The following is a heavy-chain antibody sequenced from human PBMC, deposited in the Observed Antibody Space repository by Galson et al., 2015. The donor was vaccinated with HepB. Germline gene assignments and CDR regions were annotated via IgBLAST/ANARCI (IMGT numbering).Heavy chain of an antibody. CDR1: GGSISSSSYY. Sequence: SETLSLTCTVSGGSISSSSYYWGWIRQPPGKGLEWIGSIYYSGSTYYNPSLKSRVTISVDTSKNQFPLKLSSVTAADTAVYYCANGITIFGVGTRTRFDYWGQGTLVTVSS. CDR2: IYYSGST. D-gene: IGHD3-3*01. J-gene: IGHJ4*02. CDR3: ANGITIFGVGTRTRFDY. V-gene: IGHV4-39*01.